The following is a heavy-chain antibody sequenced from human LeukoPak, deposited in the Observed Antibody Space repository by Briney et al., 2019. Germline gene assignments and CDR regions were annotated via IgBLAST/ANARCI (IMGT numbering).Heavy chain of an antibody. Sequence: SVKVSCKASGGTFSRNAFHWVRQAPGQGLEWMGGIMTIFSAVNYAQKFQGRVTISADASTSTIYMELSSPRSEDTAMDYCARSGDEGDYDAFDLWGQGTMVTVS. D-gene: IGHD4-17*01. CDR3: ARSGDEGDYDAFDL. CDR2: IMTIFSAV. J-gene: IGHJ3*01. V-gene: IGHV1-69*13. CDR1: GGTFSRNA.